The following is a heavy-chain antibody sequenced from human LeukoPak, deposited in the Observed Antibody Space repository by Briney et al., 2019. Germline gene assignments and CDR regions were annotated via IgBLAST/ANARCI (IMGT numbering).Heavy chain of an antibody. V-gene: IGHV3-23*01. CDR3: AKRLPVVGDRNRAFDY. J-gene: IGHJ4*02. CDR2: ITSGGSS. CDR1: GLIFSYYV. Sequence: GWSLTLSCLSSGLIFSYYVMHWLRQPPGKGLDWVSVITSGGSSYYADSVKGRFTISRDNSKNTLYLQMNSLRAEDTAVYYCAKRLPVVGDRNRAFDYWGQGTLVTVSS. D-gene: IGHD2-21*02.